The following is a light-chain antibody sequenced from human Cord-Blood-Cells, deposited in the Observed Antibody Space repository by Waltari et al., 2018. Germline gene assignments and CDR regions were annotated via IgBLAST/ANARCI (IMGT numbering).Light chain of an antibody. CDR2: SNN. V-gene: IGLV1-44*01. Sequence: QSVLTQPPPASGTPGPRVTISCSGSSSNIGSNTVNWYQQLPGTAPKLLIYSNNQRPAAVPARSVGARVGTSTSLSISGLQSEEEANCCGAAWEDSLAGRVFGVGTKLSVL. J-gene: IGLJ3*02. CDR3: AAWEDSLAGRV. CDR1: SSNIGSNT.